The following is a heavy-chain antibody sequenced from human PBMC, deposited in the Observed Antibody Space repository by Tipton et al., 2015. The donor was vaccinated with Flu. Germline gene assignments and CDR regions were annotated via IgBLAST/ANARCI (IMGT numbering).Heavy chain of an antibody. CDR3: VKDFGASGWGWYFDL. J-gene: IGHJ2*01. D-gene: IGHD6-19*01. CDR2: ISWNSGNI. Sequence: SLRLSCEASGFSFGAFIMHWVRQAPGKGLEWVSGISWNSGNIDYAESVKGRFTISRDNDRKSLFLQMNSLRPEDTAFYYCVKDFGASGWGWYFDLWGPGTLVTVSS. V-gene: IGHV3-9*01. CDR1: GFSFGAFI.